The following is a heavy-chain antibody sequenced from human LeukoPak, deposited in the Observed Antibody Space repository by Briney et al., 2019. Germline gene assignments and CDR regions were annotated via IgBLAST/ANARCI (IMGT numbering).Heavy chain of an antibody. CDR3: ARSGPLYDILTGYTPGNFDY. CDR1: GYTFTSYG. J-gene: IGHJ4*02. V-gene: IGHV1-18*01. CDR2: ISAYNGNT. Sequence: ASVKVSFKASGYTFTSYGISWVRQAPGQGLEWMGWISAYNGNTNYAQKLQGRVTMTTDTSTSTAYMELRSLRSDDTAVYYCARSGPLYDILTGYTPGNFDYWGQGTLVTVSS. D-gene: IGHD3-9*01.